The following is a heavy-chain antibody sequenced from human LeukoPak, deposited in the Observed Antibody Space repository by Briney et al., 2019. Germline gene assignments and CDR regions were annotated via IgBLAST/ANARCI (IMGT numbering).Heavy chain of an antibody. J-gene: IGHJ4*02. Sequence: GGSLRLSCVASGFTFTGHTMHWVRQAPGKGLEYVSAITSNGGSTYYANSVKGRFTISRDNSKNTLYLQMGSLRVEDMAVYYCARAPRWQQLVPGYFDYWGQGTLVTVSS. CDR2: ITSNGGST. V-gene: IGHV3-64*01. D-gene: IGHD6-13*01. CDR1: GFTFTGHT. CDR3: ARAPRWQQLVPGYFDY.